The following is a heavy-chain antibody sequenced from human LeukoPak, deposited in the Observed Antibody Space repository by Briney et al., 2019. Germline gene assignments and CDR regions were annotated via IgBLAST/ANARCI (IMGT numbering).Heavy chain of an antibody. CDR2: IDPSGHGT. Sequence: SVKVSCKASGFTFNNYHVHWVRQAPGQGPEWMGIIDPSGHGTTYAQRFHGRVTMTWEAYTSTVYMELSSLRSDDTAVYYCARDNVMVAMRFDSWGQGTLVTVSS. CDR3: ARDNVMVAMRFDS. J-gene: IGHJ4*02. CDR1: GFTFNNYH. D-gene: IGHD5-12*01. V-gene: IGHV1-46*02.